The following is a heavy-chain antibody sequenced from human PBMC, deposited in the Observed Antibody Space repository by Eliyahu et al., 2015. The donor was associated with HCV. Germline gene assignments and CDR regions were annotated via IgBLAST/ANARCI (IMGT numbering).Heavy chain of an antibody. CDR1: GFTFDDYA. Sequence: EVQLVESGGGLVQPGRSLRLSCAASGFTFDDYAMHWVRQAPGKGLEWVSGISWNSGSIGYADSVKGRFTISRDNAKNSLYLQMNSLRAEDTALYYCAKGRPFTGGFDYWGQGTLVTVSS. CDR3: AKGRPFTGGFDY. J-gene: IGHJ4*02. V-gene: IGHV3-9*01. D-gene: IGHD3-16*01. CDR2: ISWNSGSI.